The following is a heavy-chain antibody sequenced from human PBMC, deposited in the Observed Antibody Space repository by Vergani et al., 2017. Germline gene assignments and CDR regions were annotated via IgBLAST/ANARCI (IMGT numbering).Heavy chain of an antibody. CDR2: LSASDRRT. J-gene: IGHJ4*02. Sequence: EVQLLESGGDLVQPGGSLRLSCAASGFTFIMHAMSWVRQAPGKGLEWVSTLSASDRRTHYADSVKGRFTISRDNSKNTRFLQLKTLRAEDTGVYYCAKDYNIMGALHYWGQGTLVAVSS. CDR3: AKDYNIMGALHY. D-gene: IGHD5-12*01. V-gene: IGHV3-23*01. CDR1: GFTFIMHA.